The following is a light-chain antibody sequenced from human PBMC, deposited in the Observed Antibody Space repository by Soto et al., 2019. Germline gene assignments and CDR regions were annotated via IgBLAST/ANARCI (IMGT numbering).Light chain of an antibody. CDR3: QQSYNTPWT. CDR1: QRISTY. Sequence: DIQMTQSSSSLSASVGDRVTITCRASQRISTYLNWYQQKPGKAPKFLIYAASSLQSGVPSRFSGSGSGTDFTLTISSLQPEDFATYYCQQSYNTPWTFGQGTKV. V-gene: IGKV1-39*01. J-gene: IGKJ1*01. CDR2: AAS.